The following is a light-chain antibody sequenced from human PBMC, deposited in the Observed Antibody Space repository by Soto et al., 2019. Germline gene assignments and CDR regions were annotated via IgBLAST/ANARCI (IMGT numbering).Light chain of an antibody. V-gene: IGLV2-14*01. Sequence: QSVLTQPASVSGSPGQSLTISCTGTSSDVGGYNYVSWYQQHPGKVPKLMIYDVSNRPSWVSNRFSGSKSGNTASLTISGLQAEDEADYYCISYTSSSTWVFGGGTKLTVL. CDR2: DVS. CDR1: SSDVGGYNY. J-gene: IGLJ3*02. CDR3: ISYTSSSTWV.